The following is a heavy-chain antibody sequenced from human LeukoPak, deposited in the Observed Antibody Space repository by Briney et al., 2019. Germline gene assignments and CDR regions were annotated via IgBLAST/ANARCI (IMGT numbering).Heavy chain of an antibody. CDR3: ARDMESGAYYYDSSGYYAGSHTAGFDP. CDR2: IYYSGST. CDR1: GGSISSYY. V-gene: IGHV4-59*01. D-gene: IGHD3-22*01. Sequence: SETLSLTCTVSGGSISSYYWSWIRQPPGKGLEWIGYIYYSGSTNYNPSLKSRVTISVDTSKTQFSLKLSSVTAADTAVYYCARDMESGAYYYDSSGYYAGSHTAGFDPWGQGTLVTVSS. J-gene: IGHJ5*02.